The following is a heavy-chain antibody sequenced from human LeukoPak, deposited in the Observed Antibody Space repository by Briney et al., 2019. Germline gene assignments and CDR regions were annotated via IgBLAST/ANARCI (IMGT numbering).Heavy chain of an antibody. CDR1: GGSISSGDYY. V-gene: IGHV4-30-4*01. Sequence: SETLSLTCTVSGGSISSGDYYWSWLRQPPGKGLEWIGYIYYSGSTYYNPSLKSRVTMSVDTSKNQFSLKLSSVTAADTAVYYCAREEDSSSDWFDPWGQGTLVTVSS. D-gene: IGHD6-6*01. J-gene: IGHJ5*02. CDR2: IYYSGST. CDR3: AREEDSSSDWFDP.